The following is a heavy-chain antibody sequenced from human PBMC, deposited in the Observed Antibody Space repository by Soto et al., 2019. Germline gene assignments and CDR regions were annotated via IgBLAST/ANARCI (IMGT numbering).Heavy chain of an antibody. CDR2: INPNSGGT. D-gene: IGHD6-13*01. CDR1: GYTFTGYY. V-gene: IGHV1-2*02. J-gene: IGHJ4*02. Sequence: ASVKVSCKASGYTFTGYYMHWVRQAPGQGLEWMGWINPNSGGTNYAQKFQGRVTMTRDTSISTAYMELSRLRSDDTAVYYCARSATTPIAAAAPFDYWGQGTLVTVSS. CDR3: ARSATTPIAAAAPFDY.